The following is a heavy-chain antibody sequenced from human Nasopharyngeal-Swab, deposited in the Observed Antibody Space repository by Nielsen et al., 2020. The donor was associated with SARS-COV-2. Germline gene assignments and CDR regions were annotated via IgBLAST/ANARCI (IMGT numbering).Heavy chain of an antibody. CDR2: IWYDGSNK. CDR3: ARDRTVTTTVYFDY. Sequence: GGSLRLSCAASGFTFSSYGMHWVRQAPGKGLEWVAVIWYDGSNKYYADSVKGRFTISRDNSKNTLCLQMNSLRAEDTAVYYCARDRTVTTTVYFDYWGQGTLVTVSS. J-gene: IGHJ4*02. CDR1: GFTFSSYG. V-gene: IGHV3-33*01. D-gene: IGHD4-17*01.